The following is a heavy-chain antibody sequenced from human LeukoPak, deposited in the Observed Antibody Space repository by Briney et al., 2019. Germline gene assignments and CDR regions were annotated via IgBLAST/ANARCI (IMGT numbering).Heavy chain of an antibody. CDR3: ARGREISGLDY. CDR2: INHSGST. Sequence: SETLSLTCAVYGGSFSGYYWSWIRQPPGKGLERIGEINHSGSTNYNPSLKSRVTISVDTSKNQFSLKLSSVTAADTAVYYCARGREISGLDYWGQGTLVTVSS. CDR1: GGSFSGYY. D-gene: IGHD3-16*02. J-gene: IGHJ4*02. V-gene: IGHV4-34*01.